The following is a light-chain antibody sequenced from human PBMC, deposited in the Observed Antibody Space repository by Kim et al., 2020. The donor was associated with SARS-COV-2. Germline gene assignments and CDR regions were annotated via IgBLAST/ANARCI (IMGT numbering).Light chain of an antibody. J-gene: IGLJ2*01. Sequence: QSALTQPASVSGSPGQSITISCTGTRSDVGGYNYVSWYQQHPGKAPKLMIYDVSKRPSGVSNRFSGSKSGNTASLTISGLQAEDEADYYCSSYTSSSTLVVFGGGTQLTVL. CDR2: DVS. CDR1: RSDVGGYNY. V-gene: IGLV2-14*01. CDR3: SSYTSSSTLVV.